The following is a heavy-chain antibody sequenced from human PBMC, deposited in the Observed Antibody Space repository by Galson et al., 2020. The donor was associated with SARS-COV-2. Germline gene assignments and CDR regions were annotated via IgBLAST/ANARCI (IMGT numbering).Heavy chain of an antibody. CDR3: ARVPSLWGMDV. J-gene: IGHJ6*04. CDR1: GGSISSYY. D-gene: IGHD3-16*01. CDR2: VYYSGST. Sequence: SETLSLTCTVSGGSISSYYWTWIRQPPGKGLEWIGYVYYSGSTNSNPSLKSRVTISLDTSRNQISLILRSVTAADTAVYYCARVPSLWGMDVWGKGTTVTVSS. V-gene: IGHV4-59*01.